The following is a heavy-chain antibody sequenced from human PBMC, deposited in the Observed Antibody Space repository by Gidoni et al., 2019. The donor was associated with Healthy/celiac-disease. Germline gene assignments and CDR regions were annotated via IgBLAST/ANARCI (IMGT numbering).Heavy chain of an antibody. CDR1: GGSFSGYY. J-gene: IGHJ3*02. CDR3: ERNPRRWGYYDDSSGSAFDI. D-gene: IGHD3-22*01. Sequence: QVQLQQWGAGLLKPSETLSLTCAVYGGSFSGYYWSWIRQPPRKGLEWLGEINHSGSTNYNPSQKSRVTISVDTSKNQFSLKLSAVTAAETAVYYGERNPRRWGYYDDSSGSAFDIWGQGTMVTVSS. CDR2: INHSGST. V-gene: IGHV4-34*01.